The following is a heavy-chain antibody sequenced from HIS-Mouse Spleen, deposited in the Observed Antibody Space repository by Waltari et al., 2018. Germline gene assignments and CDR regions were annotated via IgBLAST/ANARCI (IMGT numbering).Heavy chain of an antibody. CDR2: ISYDGSNK. CDR1: GFTFRRYG. Sequence: QVQLVESGGGVVQPGRSLRLSCAASGFTFRRYGMPWVRLAPGKGLEWVAVISYDGSNKYYADSVKGRFTISRDNSKNTLYLQMNSLRAEDTAVYYCAKEYSSSHNWFDPWGQGTLVTVSS. CDR3: AKEYSSSHNWFDP. J-gene: IGHJ5*02. V-gene: IGHV3-30*18. D-gene: IGHD6-13*01.